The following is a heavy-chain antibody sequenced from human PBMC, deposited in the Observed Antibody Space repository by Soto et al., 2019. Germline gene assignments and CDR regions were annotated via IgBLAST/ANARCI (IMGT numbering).Heavy chain of an antibody. CDR2: ISGSGTT. CDR3: ARGGIH. D-gene: IGHD3-16*01. Sequence: EVLLVESGGGSRQPGGSLRLSCVASGYTFNSHEMNWVRQAPGKGLEWISSISGSGTTNYAESVKGRFTISRDNAHKSLVLEMKDLRVEDTAVYYCARGGIHWGQGTLVTVSS. CDR1: GYTFNSHE. J-gene: IGHJ4*02. V-gene: IGHV3-48*03.